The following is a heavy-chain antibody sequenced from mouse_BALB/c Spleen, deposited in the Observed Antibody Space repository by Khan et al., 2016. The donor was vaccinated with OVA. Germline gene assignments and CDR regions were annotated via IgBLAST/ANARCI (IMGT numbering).Heavy chain of an antibody. D-gene: IGHD2-14*01. CDR2: IIYTGYT. V-gene: IGHV3-8*02. J-gene: IGHJ3*01. CDR1: GDSITSGY. Sequence: EVQLQESGPSLVKPSQTLSLTCSVSGDSITSGYWNWIRKFPGNRLEYMGYIIYTGYTYYNLSLKSRISITRHTSKNQYYLQLNSVTDEDTATYYCARSTYRYACVYWGQGTLVTVSA. CDR3: ARSTYRYACVY.